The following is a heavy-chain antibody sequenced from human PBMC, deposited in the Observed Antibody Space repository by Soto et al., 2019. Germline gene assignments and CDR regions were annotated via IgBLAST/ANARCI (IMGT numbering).Heavy chain of an antibody. V-gene: IGHV4-59*01. Sequence: PSETLSLTCTVSGASISSYYWSWIRQPPGKGLEWIGYIYYSGSTNYNPSLKSRVTISVDTSKNQFSLRLSSVTAADTAVYYCARVLLTGDYYYYYGMDVWGQGTTVTVSS. J-gene: IGHJ6*02. D-gene: IGHD7-27*01. CDR2: IYYSGST. CDR1: GASISSYY. CDR3: ARVLLTGDYYYYYGMDV.